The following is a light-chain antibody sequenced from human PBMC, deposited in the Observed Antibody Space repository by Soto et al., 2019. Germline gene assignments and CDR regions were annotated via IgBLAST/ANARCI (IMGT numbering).Light chain of an antibody. J-gene: IGKJ5*01. Sequence: DVVMTQNPLSLSVAPGQPASISCQSSQSLLHITGETFLFWYLQKPGQSPQLLIDEVSTRVSGVPERLSGSGAGTDFTLEISRVETDDVGIYYCMQSTQLPPTFGQGTRLGIE. CDR1: QSLLHITGETF. V-gene: IGKV2D-29*02. CDR2: EVS. CDR3: MQSTQLPPT.